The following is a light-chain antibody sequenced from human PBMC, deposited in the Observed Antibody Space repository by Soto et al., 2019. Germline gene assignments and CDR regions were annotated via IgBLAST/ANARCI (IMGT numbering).Light chain of an antibody. CDR2: EVT. J-gene: IGLJ2*01. CDR3: SSYTVSRTLL. Sequence: QSALTQPASVSGSPGQSITISCTGTSSDVGGYNYVSWYQQHPGKVPRLMIYEVTRRPSGVSNRFSGSKSGNTASLTISGLQAEEEADYYCSSYTVSRTLLFGGGTKLTVL. CDR1: SSDVGGYNY. V-gene: IGLV2-14*01.